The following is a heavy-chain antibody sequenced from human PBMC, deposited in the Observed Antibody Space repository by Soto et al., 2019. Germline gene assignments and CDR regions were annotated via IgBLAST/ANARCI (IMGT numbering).Heavy chain of an antibody. J-gene: IGHJ4*02. V-gene: IGHV3-21*01. D-gene: IGHD2-15*01. Sequence: EVQLVESGGGLVKPGGSLRLSCAASGFTFRSYSMNWVRQAPGKGLEWVSSISSSSSYIYYADSVKGGFTISRDNAKNSLYLQMNSLRAEDTAVYYCARDPGYCSGGSCYSVYFDCWGQGTLVTVSS. CDR3: ARDPGYCSGGSCYSVYFDC. CDR1: GFTFRSYS. CDR2: ISSSSSYI.